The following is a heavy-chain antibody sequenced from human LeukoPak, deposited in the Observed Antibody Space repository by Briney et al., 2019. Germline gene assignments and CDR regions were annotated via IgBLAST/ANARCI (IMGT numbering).Heavy chain of an antibody. V-gene: IGHV3-74*01. CDR2: INSDGSDT. Sequence: PGGSLRLSCAASGFTFSSYWMHWVRQAPGKGLVWVSRINSDGSDTGYADSVKGRVTISRDNAKNTLYLQMNSLRAEDTGVYYCARDPGQWELPIDYWGQGTLVTVSS. J-gene: IGHJ4*02. D-gene: IGHD1-26*01. CDR3: ARDPGQWELPIDY. CDR1: GFTFSSYW.